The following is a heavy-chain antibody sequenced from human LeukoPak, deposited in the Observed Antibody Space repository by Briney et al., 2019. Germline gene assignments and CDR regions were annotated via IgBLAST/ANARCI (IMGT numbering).Heavy chain of an antibody. V-gene: IGHV1-2*02. D-gene: IGHD3-3*01. CDR1: GYTFIGYY. J-gene: IGHJ4*02. Sequence: ASVKVSCKASGYTFIGYYLHWVRQAPGQGLEWMGWINPDSGDTNYARKFEGRVTMTRDTSINTAYMDLSGLRSDDTAVYYCARLGATTYDYWGQGTLVTVSS. CDR3: ARLGATTYDY. CDR2: INPDSGDT.